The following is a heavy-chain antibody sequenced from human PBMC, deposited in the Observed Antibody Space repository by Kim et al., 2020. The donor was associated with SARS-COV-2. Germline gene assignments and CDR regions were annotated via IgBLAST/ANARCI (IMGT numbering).Heavy chain of an antibody. J-gene: IGHJ6*02. V-gene: IGHV3-72*01. CDR3: VSGRGDRYYCGMDV. CDR1: GFTFSDHY. D-gene: IGHD3-10*01. Sequence: GGSLRLSCAASGFTFSDHYMNWVRQAPGKGLEWVGRTRYKANSSTTAYAASVKGRFTISRADSKYSLHLHMDSLKTEATSLYYCVSGRGDRYYCGMDVWGQGTTVTVSS. CDR2: TRYKANSSTT.